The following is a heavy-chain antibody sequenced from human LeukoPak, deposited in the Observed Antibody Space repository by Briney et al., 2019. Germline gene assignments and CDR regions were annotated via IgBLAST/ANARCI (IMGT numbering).Heavy chain of an antibody. CDR3: ASAGTRKDDAFDV. Sequence: SETLSLTCAVYGGSFSGYYWSWIRQPPGKGLEWIGEINHSGSTNYNPSLKSRVTISVDTSKNQFSLKLSSVTAPDTAVYYCASAGTRKDDAFDVSGPGILVTVSS. CDR1: GGSFSGYY. CDR2: INHSGST. V-gene: IGHV4-34*01. D-gene: IGHD1-1*01. J-gene: IGHJ3*01.